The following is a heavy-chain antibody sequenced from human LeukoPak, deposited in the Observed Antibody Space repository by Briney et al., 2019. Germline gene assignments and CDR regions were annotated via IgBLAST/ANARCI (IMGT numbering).Heavy chain of an antibody. J-gene: IGHJ5*01. CDR1: GFTFSSYG. D-gene: IGHD3-10*01. CDR2: IRYDGSNK. CDR3: ARARRSGGITMVRGVKDRGWFDS. V-gene: IGHV3-30*02. Sequence: GGSLRLSCSASGFTFSSYGMHWVRQAPGKGLEWVTFIRYDGSNKYYADSVKGRFTISRDNSKNTLYLQMNSLRAEDTAVFYCARARRSGGITMVRGVKDRGWFDSWGQGILVTVSS.